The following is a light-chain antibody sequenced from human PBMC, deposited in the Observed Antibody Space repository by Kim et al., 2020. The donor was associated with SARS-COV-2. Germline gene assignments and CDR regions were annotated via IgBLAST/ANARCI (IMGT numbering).Light chain of an antibody. CDR2: KAS. CDR1: QSSSSG. V-gene: IGKV1-5*03. J-gene: IGKJ1*01. CDR3: QQYNSYRT. Sequence: AAVGDRVNITCRARQSSSSGLAWYQQKPGKAPKLLIYKASSLESGVPSRFSGSGAGTEFTLTISSLQPDDFATYYCQQYNSYRTFGQGTKVDIK.